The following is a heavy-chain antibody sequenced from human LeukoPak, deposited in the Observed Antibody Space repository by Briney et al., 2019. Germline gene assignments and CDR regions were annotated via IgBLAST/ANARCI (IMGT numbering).Heavy chain of an antibody. CDR2: IGGGGPTT. V-gene: IGHV3-23*01. Sequence: PGGSLRLSCAASGFTFSTYAMNWVRHAPAKGLEWVSTIGGGGPTTDYAASVQGRFTISRDNSKNTLYLQMNSLRAEDTAVYFCARGFLGGTDQYFDSWGQGTLVTVSS. J-gene: IGHJ4*02. D-gene: IGHD6-19*01. CDR1: GFTFSTYA. CDR3: ARGFLGGTDQYFDS.